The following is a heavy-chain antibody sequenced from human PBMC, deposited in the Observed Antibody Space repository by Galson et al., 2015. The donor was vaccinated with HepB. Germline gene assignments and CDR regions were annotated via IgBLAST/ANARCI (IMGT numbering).Heavy chain of an antibody. CDR3: AREKCGNFYTFDS. CDR1: GFSFRDYF. J-gene: IGHJ4*02. D-gene: IGHD1-26*01. V-gene: IGHV3-11*01. Sequence: SLRLSCAVSGFSFRDYFMSWIRQTPGKGLEWVSYISTSGSVKYAENVKGRFTISRDNAGNSLHLQMRSLTVEDTAIYYCAREKCGNFYTFDSRGQGTLVTVSS. CDR2: ISTSGSV.